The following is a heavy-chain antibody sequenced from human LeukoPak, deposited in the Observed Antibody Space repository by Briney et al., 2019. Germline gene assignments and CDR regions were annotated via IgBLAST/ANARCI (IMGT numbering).Heavy chain of an antibody. CDR3: AKVETSGGANCYALDY. CDR2: ISYDGSNK. V-gene: IGHV3-30*07. Sequence: PGRSLRLSCAASGFTFSSYAMHWVRQAPGKGLEWVAVISYDGSNKYYADSVKGRFTISRDNSKNTLYLQMNSLSAEDTAVYYCAKVETSGGANCYALDYWGQGTLVTVSS. CDR1: GFTFSSYA. D-gene: IGHD2-2*01. J-gene: IGHJ4*02.